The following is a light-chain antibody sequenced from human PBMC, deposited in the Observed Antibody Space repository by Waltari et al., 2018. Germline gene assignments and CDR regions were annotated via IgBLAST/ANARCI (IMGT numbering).Light chain of an antibody. CDR1: HSISNW. CDR2: KAS. J-gene: IGKJ2*01. V-gene: IGKV1-5*03. CDR3: QQYNTYSA. Sequence: DIQMTQSPSTLSASVGDRVTITCRASHSISNWLAWYQQKPGEAPKLLIYKASSLEGGVPSRFSGSGSGTEFTLTISSLQPDDVATYYCQQYNTYSAFGQGTKLEIK.